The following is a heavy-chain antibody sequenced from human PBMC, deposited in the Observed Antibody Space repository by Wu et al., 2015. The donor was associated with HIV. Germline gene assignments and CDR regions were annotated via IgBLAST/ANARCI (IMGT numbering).Heavy chain of an antibody. V-gene: IGHV1-2*02. CDR1: GYTFIDYY. CDR2: INPNRGGT. D-gene: IGHD5-24*01. Sequence: QVQLVQSGPEVKKPGASVMVSCKASGYTFIDYYIYWVRLAPGQGLEWMRWINPNRGGTKYAQKFQGRITMTRDTAVSTAYMELTTLRSDDTAMYYCARLQSLHGLYSNADYWGQGTLVTVSS. J-gene: IGHJ4*02. CDR3: ARLQSLHGLYSNADY.